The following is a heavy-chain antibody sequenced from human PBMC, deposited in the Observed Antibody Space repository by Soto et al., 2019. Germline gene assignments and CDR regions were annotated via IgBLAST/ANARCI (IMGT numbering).Heavy chain of an antibody. J-gene: IGHJ5*01. CDR3: ARVRQGCSANNCYFDP. V-gene: IGHV4-4*02. Sequence: PSETLFLTCTLSGGSVRAPDWWNWVRQSPDKGLEWIAEVHISGHSNYNPSLRSRVSVSIDSSKNQFYLNLNSVTAADTAIYYCARVRQGCSANNCYFDPWGQGTQVTVS. CDR1: GGSVRAPDW. D-gene: IGHD1-1*01. CDR2: VHISGHS.